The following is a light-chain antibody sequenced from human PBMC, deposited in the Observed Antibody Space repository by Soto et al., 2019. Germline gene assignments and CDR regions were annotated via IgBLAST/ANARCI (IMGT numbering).Light chain of an antibody. CDR2: RNN. CDR3: AAWDDSLSGPDV. CDR1: SSNIGSNY. V-gene: IGLV1-47*01. J-gene: IGLJ1*01. Sequence: QSVLTQPPSASGTPGQRVTISCSGSSSNIGSNYVYWYQQLPGTAPKLLIYRNNQRPSGVPDRFSGSKSGPSASLAISGLRSEDEADYYCAAWDDSLSGPDVFGTGTKLTVL.